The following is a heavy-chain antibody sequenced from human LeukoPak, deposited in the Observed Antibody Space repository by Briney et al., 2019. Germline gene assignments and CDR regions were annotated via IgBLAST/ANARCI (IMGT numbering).Heavy chain of an antibody. D-gene: IGHD3-22*01. CDR1: GFTFSSYA. J-gene: IGHJ4*02. V-gene: IGHV3-23*01. Sequence: GGSLRLSCAASGFTFSSYAMSWVRHAPGKGLEGVSAISGSGGSTYYADSVKGRFTISRDNSKNTLYLQMNSLRAEDTAVYYCAKTYYYDSLLDYWGQGTLVTVSS. CDR3: AKTYYYDSLLDY. CDR2: ISGSGGST.